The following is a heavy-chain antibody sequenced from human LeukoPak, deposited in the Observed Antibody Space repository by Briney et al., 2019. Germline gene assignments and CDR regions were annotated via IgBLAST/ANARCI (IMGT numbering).Heavy chain of an antibody. Sequence: KAGGSLRLSCAASGFTFSSYAMSWVRQAPGKGLEWVSSISGSGGGANYADSVKGRFTISRDNSKNTLYVQMNSLRAEDTAVYYCAKNLESFGDSATDYWGQGTLVTVSS. CDR1: GFTFSSYA. J-gene: IGHJ4*02. CDR2: ISGSGGGA. CDR3: AKNLESFGDSATDY. D-gene: IGHD4-17*01. V-gene: IGHV3-23*01.